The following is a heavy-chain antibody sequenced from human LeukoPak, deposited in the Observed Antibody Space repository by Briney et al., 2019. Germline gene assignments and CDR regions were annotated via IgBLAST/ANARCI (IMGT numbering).Heavy chain of an antibody. J-gene: IGHJ5*02. CDR3: VKDTLLRSSVTTGWWFDP. CDR2: ISGSGGST. Sequence: LTGGSLRLSCAASGFTFSSYAMSWVRQAPGKGLEWVSAISGSGGSTYYADSVKGRFTISRDNSKNSLYLQMNSLRAEDTALYYCVKDTLLRSSVTTGWWFDPWGQGTLVTVSS. V-gene: IGHV3-23*01. CDR1: GFTFSSYA. D-gene: IGHD4-17*01.